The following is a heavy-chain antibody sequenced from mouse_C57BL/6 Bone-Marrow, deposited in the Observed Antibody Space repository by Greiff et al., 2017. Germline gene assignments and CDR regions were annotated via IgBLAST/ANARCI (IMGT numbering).Heavy chain of an antibody. CDR1: GYTFTSYG. V-gene: IGHV1-81*01. J-gene: IGHJ3*01. CDR3: ARWDYYYGSSPAWFAY. CDR2: IYPRSGNT. Sequence: VQRVESGAELARPGASVKLSCKASGYTFTSYGISWVKQRTGQGLEWIGEIYPRSGNTYYNEKFKGKATLTADKSSSTAYMELRSLTSEDSAVYFCARWDYYYGSSPAWFAYWGQGTLVTVSA. D-gene: IGHD1-1*01.